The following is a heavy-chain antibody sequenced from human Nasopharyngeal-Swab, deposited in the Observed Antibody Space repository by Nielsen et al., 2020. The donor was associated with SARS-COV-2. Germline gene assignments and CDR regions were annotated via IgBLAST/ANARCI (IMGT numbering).Heavy chain of an antibody. CDR1: GGSISSGGYY. CDR2: IYYSGST. CDR3: ARLYDYVWGSYRYTSVVGAFDI. J-gene: IGHJ3*02. V-gene: IGHV4-61*08. D-gene: IGHD3-16*02. Sequence: SETLSLTCTVSGGSISSGGYYWSWIRQHPGKGLEWIGYIYYSGSTNYNPSLKSRVTISVDTSKNQFSLKLSSVTAADAAVYYCARLYDYVWGSYRYTSVVGAFDIWGQGTMVTVSS.